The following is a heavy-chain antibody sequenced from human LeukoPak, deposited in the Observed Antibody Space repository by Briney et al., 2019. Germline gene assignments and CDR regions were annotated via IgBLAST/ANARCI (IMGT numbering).Heavy chain of an antibody. Sequence: SETLSLTCTVSGGSISSHYWSWIRQPPGKGLEWIGYIYHSGSTNYNPSLKSRVTISVDTSKNQFSLKLSSVTAADTAVYYCARDNPSGDAFDIWGQGTMVTVSS. CDR1: GGSISSHY. CDR3: ARDNPSGDAFDI. V-gene: IGHV4-59*11. CDR2: IYHSGST. J-gene: IGHJ3*02. D-gene: IGHD1-14*01.